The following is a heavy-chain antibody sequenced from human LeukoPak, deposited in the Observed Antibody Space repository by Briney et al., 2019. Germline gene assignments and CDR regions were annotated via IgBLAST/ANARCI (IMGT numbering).Heavy chain of an antibody. Sequence: GGSLRLSCAASGFTFSSYWMHWVRQAPGKGLVWVSHINSDGSTTRYADSVKGRFTISRDNAKNSLYLQMNSLRAEDTAVYYCARAMVDTAMVIFDYWGQGTLVTVSS. CDR1: GFTFSSYW. D-gene: IGHD5-18*01. CDR2: INSDGSTT. V-gene: IGHV3-74*01. J-gene: IGHJ4*02. CDR3: ARAMVDTAMVIFDY.